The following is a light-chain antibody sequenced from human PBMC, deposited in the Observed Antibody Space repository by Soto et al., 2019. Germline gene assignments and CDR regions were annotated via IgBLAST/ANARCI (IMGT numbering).Light chain of an antibody. CDR3: TSYTSSRTLV. CDR1: SRDVGGYDY. J-gene: IGLJ1*01. CDR2: DVS. Sequence: QSVLTQPASVSGSPGQSITISCTGTSRDVGGYDYVSWYQQHPGKAPKLMIYDVSNRPSGVSDHFSGSKSGNTASLTISGLQAEDEADYHCTSYTSSRTLVFGTGTKVTVL. V-gene: IGLV2-14*01.